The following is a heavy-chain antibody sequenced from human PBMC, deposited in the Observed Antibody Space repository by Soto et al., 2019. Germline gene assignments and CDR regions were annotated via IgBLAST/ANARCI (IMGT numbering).Heavy chain of an antibody. CDR1: GYTFTSYG. CDR3: ARDQHRDDYGVLMPVWFDP. Sequence: ASVKVSCKASGYTFTSYGISWVRQAPGQGLDWMGWISAYNGNTNYAQKLQGRVTMTTDTSTSTAYMELRSLRSDDTAVYYCARDQHRDDYGVLMPVWFDPWGQGTLVTVSS. CDR2: ISAYNGNT. J-gene: IGHJ5*02. V-gene: IGHV1-18*01. D-gene: IGHD4-17*01.